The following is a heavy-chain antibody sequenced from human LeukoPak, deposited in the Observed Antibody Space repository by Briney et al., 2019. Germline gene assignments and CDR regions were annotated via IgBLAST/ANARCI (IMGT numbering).Heavy chain of an antibody. J-gene: IGHJ4*02. Sequence: SETLSLTCTVSGGSISSGSYYWSWIRQPAGKGLEWIGRIYTSGSTSYNPSLKSRVTISVDTSKNQSSLKLSSVTAADTAVYYCARGAHDSSGYYYESVFYFDYWGQGTLVTVSS. CDR3: ARGAHDSSGYYYESVFYFDY. CDR2: IYTSGST. V-gene: IGHV4-61*02. CDR1: GGSISSGSYY. D-gene: IGHD3-22*01.